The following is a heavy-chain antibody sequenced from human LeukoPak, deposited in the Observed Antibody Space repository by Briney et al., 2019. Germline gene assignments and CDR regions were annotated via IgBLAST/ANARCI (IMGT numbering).Heavy chain of an antibody. CDR1: GDSISNSEW. J-gene: IGHJ5*02. D-gene: IGHD5-12*01. V-gene: IGHV4-4*02. Sequence: SGTLSLTCAVSGDSISNSEWWSWVRQPPGQGLEWIGQIHHRGNTKYNPSLRSRFTMSVDKSKNQFSLKVTSVTAADTAVYSCAKHRGFTFDPWGPGTLVTVSS. CDR2: IHHRGNT. CDR3: AKHRGFTFDP.